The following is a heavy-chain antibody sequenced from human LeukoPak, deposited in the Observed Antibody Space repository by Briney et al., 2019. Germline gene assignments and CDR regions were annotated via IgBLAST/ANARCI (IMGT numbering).Heavy chain of an antibody. CDR1: GFTFSSYG. CDR2: ISYDGSNK. Sequence: GRSLRLSCTASGFTFSSYGMHWVRQAPGKGLEWVAVISYDGSNKYYADSVKGRFTISRDNSKNTLYLQMNSLRAEDTAVYYCAKDGSSWTGFDYWGQGTLVTVSS. J-gene: IGHJ4*02. D-gene: IGHD6-13*01. CDR3: AKDGSSWTGFDY. V-gene: IGHV3-30*18.